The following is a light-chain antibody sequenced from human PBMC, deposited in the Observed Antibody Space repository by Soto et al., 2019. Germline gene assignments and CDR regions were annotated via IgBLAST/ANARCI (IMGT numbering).Light chain of an antibody. J-gene: IGKJ1*01. CDR3: QQYKNWPPWT. V-gene: IGKV3-15*01. Sequence: EIGMTQSPATLSVSPAEGATLSCWASQSVSTDLAWYQHRPGQAPRLLIYGASTRATGVPTRFSGSGSGTEFTLTISSLQSEDFAVYYCQQYKNWPPWTFGQGTKVEIK. CDR2: GAS. CDR1: QSVSTD.